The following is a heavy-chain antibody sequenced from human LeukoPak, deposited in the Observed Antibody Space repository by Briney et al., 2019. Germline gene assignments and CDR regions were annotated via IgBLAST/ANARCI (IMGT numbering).Heavy chain of an antibody. CDR2: ISSSSSYI. D-gene: IGHD4-17*01. Sequence: GGSERLSCAASGFTFSSYSMNWVRQAPGKGLEWVSSISSSSSYIYYADSVKGRFTISRDHAKNSLYLQMNSLRAEDTAVYYCARVIAYYGDYAYYYDGMDVWGQGTTV. V-gene: IGHV3-21*01. CDR1: GFTFSSYS. J-gene: IGHJ6*02. CDR3: ARVIAYYGDYAYYYDGMDV.